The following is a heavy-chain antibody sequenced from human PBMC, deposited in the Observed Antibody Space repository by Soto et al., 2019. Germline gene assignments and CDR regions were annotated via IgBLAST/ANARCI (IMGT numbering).Heavy chain of an antibody. D-gene: IGHD3-10*01. Sequence: SETLSLTCTVSGGSISSGDYYWSWIRQPPGKGLEWIGYIYYSGSTYYNPSLKSRVTISVDTSKNQFSLKLSSVTAADTAVYYCARSRITMVRGTWAAAGFDYWGQGTLVTVSS. CDR3: ARSRITMVRGTWAAAGFDY. V-gene: IGHV4-30-4*01. J-gene: IGHJ4*02. CDR2: IYYSGST. CDR1: GGSISSGDYY.